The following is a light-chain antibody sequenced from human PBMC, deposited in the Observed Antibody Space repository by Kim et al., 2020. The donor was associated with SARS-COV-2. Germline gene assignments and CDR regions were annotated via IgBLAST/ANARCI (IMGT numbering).Light chain of an antibody. CDR3: SSYTSSSTFVL. Sequence: QSALTQPASVSGSPGQSITISCTGNSSDVGGYNYVSWYQQHPGKAPKLMIYDVSNRPSGVSNRFSGSKSGNTASLTISGLQAEDEADYYCSSYTSSSTFVLFGGGTQLTVL. CDR2: DVS. CDR1: SSDVGGYNY. V-gene: IGLV2-14*03. J-gene: IGLJ2*01.